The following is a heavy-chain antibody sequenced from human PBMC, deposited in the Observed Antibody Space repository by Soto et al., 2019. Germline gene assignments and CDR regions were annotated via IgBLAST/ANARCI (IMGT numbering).Heavy chain of an antibody. D-gene: IGHD6-6*01. J-gene: IGHJ5*02. CDR2: INHSGST. V-gene: IGHV4-34*01. CDR3: ERGKSSSSEARNWFDT. CDR1: GGSFSGYY. Sequence: SETLSLTCAVYGGSFSGYYWSWIRQPPGKGLEWIGEINHSGSTNYNPSLKSRVTISVDTSKNQFSLKLSSVTAADTAVYYCERGKSSSSEARNWFDTWGQG.